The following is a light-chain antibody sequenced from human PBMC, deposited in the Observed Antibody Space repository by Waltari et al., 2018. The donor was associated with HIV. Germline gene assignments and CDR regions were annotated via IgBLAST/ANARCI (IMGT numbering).Light chain of an antibody. J-gene: IGLJ2*01. CDR1: KLGEKY. CDR3: QAWDSSSVV. V-gene: IGLV3-1*01. CDR2: QES. Sequence: SYELTQPPSVSVSPGQTASITCSGDKLGEKYAAWYQQKPCQSPVLVIYQESKRPSGIPERFAGPNYGNTATLTISGTQAMDEADYYCQAWDSSSVVFGGGTKLTVL.